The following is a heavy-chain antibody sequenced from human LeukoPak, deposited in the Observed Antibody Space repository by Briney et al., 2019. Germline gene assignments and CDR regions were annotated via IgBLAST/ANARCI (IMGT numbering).Heavy chain of an antibody. Sequence: GGSLRLSCAASGFTFSDYYMSWIRQAPGKGLEWVSTITTSDGNTYYADSVKCRFTVSRDNSKNTLFLQMNSLRAEDTAVYYCAKDGGLWVSAHWGDSWGRGTLVTVSS. CDR3: AKDGGLWVSAHWGDS. CDR2: ITTSDGNT. CDR1: GFTFSDYY. V-gene: IGHV3-23*01. J-gene: IGHJ4*02. D-gene: IGHD7-27*01.